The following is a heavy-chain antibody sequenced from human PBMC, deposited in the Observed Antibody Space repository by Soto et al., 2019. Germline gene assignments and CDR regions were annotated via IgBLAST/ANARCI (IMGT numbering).Heavy chain of an antibody. V-gene: IGHV1-3*01. CDR3: ARGTLTTGALFDY. J-gene: IGHJ4*02. CDR1: GGTFRSYA. CDR2: ISAGDGNT. Sequence: ASVKVSCKASGGTFRSYAIHWVRQAPGQRLEWMGWISAGDGNTRYSQNFQGRLTIGKDTAATTAHMELSSLRSEDTAVYYCARGTLTTGALFDYWGQGTLVTVSS. D-gene: IGHD4-17*01.